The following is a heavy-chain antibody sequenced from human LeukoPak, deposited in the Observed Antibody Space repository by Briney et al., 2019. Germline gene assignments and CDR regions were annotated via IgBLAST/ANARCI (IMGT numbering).Heavy chain of an antibody. CDR3: ARDPDDSSGYRN. CDR2: IYSGGST. J-gene: IGHJ4*02. V-gene: IGHV3-66*02. Sequence: GGSLRLSCATSGFTVSSTYMSWVRQAPGKGLERVSVIYSGGSTYYADSVKGRFTISRDNSKNTVYLEMNSLRAEDTAVYYCARDPDDSSGYRNWGQGTLVTVSS. D-gene: IGHD3-22*01. CDR1: GFTVSSTY.